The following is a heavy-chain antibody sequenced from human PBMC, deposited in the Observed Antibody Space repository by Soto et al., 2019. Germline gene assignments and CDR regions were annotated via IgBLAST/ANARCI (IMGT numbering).Heavy chain of an antibody. CDR2: IYYSGST. Sequence: PSETLSLTCTVSGGSISSYYWSWIRQPPGKGLEWIGYIYYSGSTNYNPSLKSRVTISVDTSKNQFSLKLSSVTAADTAVYYCARERYSSRRAGDWYYGMDVWGQGTTVTVSS. CDR3: ARERYSSRRAGDWYYGMDV. V-gene: IGHV4-59*01. D-gene: IGHD6-13*01. CDR1: GGSISSYY. J-gene: IGHJ6*02.